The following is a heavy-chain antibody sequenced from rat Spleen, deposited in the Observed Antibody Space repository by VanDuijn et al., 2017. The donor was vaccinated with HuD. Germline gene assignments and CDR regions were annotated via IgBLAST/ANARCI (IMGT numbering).Heavy chain of an antibody. J-gene: IGHJ2*01. Sequence: EVQLVESGGGLVQPGRSLKLSCAASGFTFSNYDMAWVRQAPTKGLDWVAFISPSGGITYYRDSVKGRFTVSRANAKSTLYLQMNSLRSEDTATYYCTSGYTPYYFDYWGQGVMVTVSS. CDR2: ISPSGGIT. CDR3: TSGYTPYYFDY. D-gene: IGHD1-4*01. CDR1: GFTFSNYD. V-gene: IGHV5-19*01.